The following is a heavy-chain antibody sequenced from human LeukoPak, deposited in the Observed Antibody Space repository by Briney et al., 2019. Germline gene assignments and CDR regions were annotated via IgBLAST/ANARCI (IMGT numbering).Heavy chain of an antibody. CDR2: ITGSGGIT. V-gene: IGHV3-23*01. D-gene: IGHD3-22*01. Sequence: GGSLRLSCTASGFTFSSHGMSWVRQAPGKGLEWVSGITGSGGITYYADSVKGRFTISRDNSKNTMYLQMNSLRAEDTAVYYCAKDLAGRTMIVVELDYWGQGTLVTVPS. J-gene: IGHJ4*02. CDR3: AKDLAGRTMIVVELDY. CDR1: GFTFSSHG.